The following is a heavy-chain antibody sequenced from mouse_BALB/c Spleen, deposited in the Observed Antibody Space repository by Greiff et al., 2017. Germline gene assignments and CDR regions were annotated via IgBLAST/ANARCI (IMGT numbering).Heavy chain of an antibody. CDR1: GFTFSDYY. D-gene: IGHD1-1*01. Sequence: VQLKESGGGLVKLGGSLKLSCAASGFTFSDYYMYWVRQTPEKRLEWVATISDGGSYTYYPDSVKGRFTISRDNAKNNLYLQMSSLKSEDTAMYYCARDYYGSSSWFAYWGQGTLVTVSA. CDR3: ARDYYGSSSWFAY. V-gene: IGHV5-4*02. J-gene: IGHJ3*01. CDR2: ISDGGSYT.